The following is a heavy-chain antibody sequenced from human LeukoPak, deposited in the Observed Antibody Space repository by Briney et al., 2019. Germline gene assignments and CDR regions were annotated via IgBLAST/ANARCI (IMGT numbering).Heavy chain of an antibody. CDR2: IYYSGST. Sequence: ASETLSLTCTVSGGSISSSSYYWGWIRQPPGKGLEWIGSIYYSGSTYYNPSLKSRVTISVDTSKNQFSLKLSSVTAADTAVYYCARTRIGSLWFGELFDYWGQGTLVTVSS. CDR1: GGSISSSSYY. D-gene: IGHD3-10*01. J-gene: IGHJ4*02. V-gene: IGHV4-39*07. CDR3: ARTRIGSLWFGELFDY.